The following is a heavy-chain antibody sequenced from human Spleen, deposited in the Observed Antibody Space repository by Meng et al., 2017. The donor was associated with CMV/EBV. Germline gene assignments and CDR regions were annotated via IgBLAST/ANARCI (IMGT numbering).Heavy chain of an antibody. CDR2: IKSKTDGGTT. V-gene: IGHV3-15*01. Sequence: EVQLVESGGGLVKPGGSLRLSCAASGFTFSNAWMSWVRQAPGKGLEWVGRIKSKTDGGTTDYAAPVKGRFTISRDDSKNTLYLQMNSLKTEDTAVYYCTTSTTVTTFVAEEWGQGTLCSVSS. CDR3: TTSTTVTTFVAEE. CDR1: GFTFSNAW. D-gene: IGHD4-17*01. J-gene: IGHJ4*02.